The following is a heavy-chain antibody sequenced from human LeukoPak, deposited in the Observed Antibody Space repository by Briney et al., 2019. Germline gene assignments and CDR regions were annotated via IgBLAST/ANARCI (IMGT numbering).Heavy chain of an antibody. Sequence: ASVKVSCKASGYTFISYGITWVRQAPGQGLEWMGWISAYNGNTNYAQKLQGRVTMTTDTSTSTAYMELRSLRSDDTAVYYCARDRTQGVWYFDLWGRGTLITVSS. CDR3: ARDRTQGVWYFDL. D-gene: IGHD2-8*01. J-gene: IGHJ2*01. CDR1: GYTFISYG. V-gene: IGHV1-18*01. CDR2: ISAYNGNT.